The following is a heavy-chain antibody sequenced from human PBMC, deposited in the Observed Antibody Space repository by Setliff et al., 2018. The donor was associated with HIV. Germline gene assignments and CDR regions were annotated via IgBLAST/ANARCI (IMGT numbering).Heavy chain of an antibody. CDR3: GRDPGYKSTWYGVFDI. CDR1: GYTFSDYY. V-gene: IGHV1-2*02. CDR2: INPNSGGT. Sequence: GASVKVSCKASGYTFSDYYMHWVRQAPGQGLEWMGWINPNSGGTNDAQKFQGRVNMTRDTSISTTYMELSRLRSDDTAVYYCGRDPGYKSTWYGVFDIWGQGTMVTVS. D-gene: IGHD6-13*01. J-gene: IGHJ3*02.